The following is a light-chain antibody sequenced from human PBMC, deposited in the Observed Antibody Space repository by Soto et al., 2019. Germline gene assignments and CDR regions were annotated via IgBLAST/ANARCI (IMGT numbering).Light chain of an antibody. Sequence: EIVMTQSPATLSVSPGDRATLSCRASQSVTSSLAWYQQEPGQAPRLLIYGASTRATGIPARFSGSGSGTDFTLTISSLEPEDFAVYYCQQRSNWPPITFGQGTRLEI. CDR2: GAS. J-gene: IGKJ5*01. V-gene: IGKV3-11*01. CDR1: QSVTSS. CDR3: QQRSNWPPIT.